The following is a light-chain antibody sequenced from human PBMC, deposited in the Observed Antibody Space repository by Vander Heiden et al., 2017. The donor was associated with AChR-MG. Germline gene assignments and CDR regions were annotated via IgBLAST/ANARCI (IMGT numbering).Light chain of an antibody. Sequence: QLVLTQSPSTSASLGASVKLTCTLRSGHSSSAIAWHQQQPEKGPRYLMKLNSDGSHSKGDGIPDRFSGSSSGAERYLTISSLQSEDEADYYCQTWGTGILVVFGGGTKLTVL. CDR1: SGHSSSA. CDR3: QTWGTGILVV. V-gene: IGLV4-69*01. CDR2: LNSDGSH. J-gene: IGLJ2*01.